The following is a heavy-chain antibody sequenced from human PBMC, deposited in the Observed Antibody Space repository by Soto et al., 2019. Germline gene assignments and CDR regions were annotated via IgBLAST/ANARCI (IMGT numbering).Heavy chain of an antibody. CDR2: INSDGSST. D-gene: IGHD6-19*01. J-gene: IGHJ4*02. V-gene: IGHV3-74*01. CDR3: ARRRGSSGWKTNFDY. CDR1: GFTFSSYW. Sequence: RGSLRLSCAASGFTFSSYWMHWVRQAPEKGLVWVSRINSDGSSTSYADSVKGRFTISRDNAKNTLYLQMNSLRAEDTAVYYCARRRGSSGWKTNFDYWGQGTLVTVSS.